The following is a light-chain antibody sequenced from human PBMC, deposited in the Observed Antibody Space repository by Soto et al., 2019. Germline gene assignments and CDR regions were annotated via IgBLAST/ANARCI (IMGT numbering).Light chain of an antibody. V-gene: IGKV3D-15*01. CDR2: GAS. Sequence: EILMTQSPATLSVSPGERATLSCRASQSVSSNLAWYQQKPGQAPRLLIYGASTRATGIPARFSGSGSGTDFTLTISNLEPEDFAVYYCQQHSHWPPWTFGQGTKVDIK. CDR1: QSVSSN. J-gene: IGKJ1*01. CDR3: QQHSHWPPWT.